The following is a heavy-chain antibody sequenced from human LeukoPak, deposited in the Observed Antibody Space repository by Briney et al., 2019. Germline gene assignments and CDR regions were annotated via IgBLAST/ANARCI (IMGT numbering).Heavy chain of an antibody. CDR2: ISAYNGNT. J-gene: IGHJ3*02. CDR1: GYTFTSYG. Sequence: ASVKVSCKASGYTFTSYGISWVRQAPGQGLEWMGWISAYNGNTNYAQKLQGRVTMTTDTSTSTAYMELRSLRSDGTAVYYCARDGLRFLEWLVPDAFDIWGQGTMVTVSS. CDR3: ARDGLRFLEWLVPDAFDI. D-gene: IGHD3-3*01. V-gene: IGHV1-18*01.